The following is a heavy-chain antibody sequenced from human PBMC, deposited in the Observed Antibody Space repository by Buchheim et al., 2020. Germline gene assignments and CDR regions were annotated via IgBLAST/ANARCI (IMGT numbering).Heavy chain of an antibody. V-gene: IGHV4-39*01. CDR1: GGSISSSSYY. D-gene: IGHD4-23*01. CDR2: IYYSGST. CDR3: ARGDYGGNSDWYFDL. Sequence: QLQLQESGPGLVKPSETLSLTCTVSGGSISSSSYYWGWIRQPPGKGLEWIGSIYYSGSTYYNPSLKSRVTISVDTSKNQFSLKLSSVTAADTAVYYCARGDYGGNSDWYFDLWGRGTL. J-gene: IGHJ2*01.